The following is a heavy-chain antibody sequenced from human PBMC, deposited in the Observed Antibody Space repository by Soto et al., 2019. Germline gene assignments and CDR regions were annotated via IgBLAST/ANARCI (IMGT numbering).Heavy chain of an antibody. V-gene: IGHV3-7*04. J-gene: IGHJ6*03. CDR1: GFTFSSYW. Sequence: PGGSLRLSCAASGFTFSSYWMSWVCQAPGKGLEWVANIKQDGSEKYYVDSVKGRFTISRDNAKNSLYLQMNSLRAEDTAVYYCARGGRITIFGVVIIPEDYYMDVWGKGTTVTVSS. CDR3: ARGGRITIFGVVIIPEDYYMDV. CDR2: IKQDGSEK. D-gene: IGHD3-3*01.